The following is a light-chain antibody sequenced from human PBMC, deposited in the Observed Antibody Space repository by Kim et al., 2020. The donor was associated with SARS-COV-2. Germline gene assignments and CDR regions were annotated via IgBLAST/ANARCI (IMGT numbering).Light chain of an antibody. CDR3: SSYTSSSTWV. J-gene: IGLJ3*02. CDR1: SRDVGGYNY. V-gene: IGLV2-14*04. Sequence: GQSITISCTGTSRDVGGYNYGTWYQQHPGKAPKLMIYDVSKRPSGVSNRFSGSKSGNTASLTISGLQGEDEADYYCSSYTSSSTWVFGGGTQLTVL. CDR2: DVS.